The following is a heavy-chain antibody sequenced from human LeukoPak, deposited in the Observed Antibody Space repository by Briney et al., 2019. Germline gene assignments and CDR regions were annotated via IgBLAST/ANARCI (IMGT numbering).Heavy chain of an antibody. V-gene: IGHV4-30-2*01. J-gene: IGHJ4*02. D-gene: IGHD3-10*01. CDR1: GGSISSYS. Sequence: SETLSLTCTVSGGSISSYSWSWIRQPPGKGLEWIGYIYNIGSTYYNPSLKSRVTISVDRSKNQFSLKLSSVTAADTAVYYCAREVPGGSGSFHLDYWGQGTLVTVSS. CDR3: AREVPGGSGSFHLDY. CDR2: IYNIGST.